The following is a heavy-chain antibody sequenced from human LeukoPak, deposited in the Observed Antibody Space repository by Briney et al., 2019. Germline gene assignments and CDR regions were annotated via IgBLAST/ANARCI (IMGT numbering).Heavy chain of an antibody. CDR1: GGPISNYY. D-gene: IGHD5-24*01. J-gene: IGHJ3*02. V-gene: IGHV4-4*07. CDR2: IYTSGST. CDR3: ARRGGDGYNRRDSDAFDI. Sequence: SETLSLTCTVSGGPISNYYWTWIRQPAGKGLEWIGRIYTSGSTTYNPSLKSRVTMSVDTSKNQFSLKLSSVTAADTAVYYCARRGGDGYNRRDSDAFDIWGQGTMVTVSS.